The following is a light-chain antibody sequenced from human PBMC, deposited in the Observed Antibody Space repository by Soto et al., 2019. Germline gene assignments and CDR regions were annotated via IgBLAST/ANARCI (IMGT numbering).Light chain of an antibody. CDR2: EDS. Sequence: QSALTQPASVSGSPGQSITISCTATSIDVGSYNLVSWYQQHPGKAPKLMIYEDSERPSGVSNRFSGSKSGNTASLTISGLQAEDEADYYCCSYAGSSTLFVFGTGTKLTVL. J-gene: IGLJ1*01. CDR1: SIDVGSYNL. V-gene: IGLV2-23*01. CDR3: CSYAGSSTLFV.